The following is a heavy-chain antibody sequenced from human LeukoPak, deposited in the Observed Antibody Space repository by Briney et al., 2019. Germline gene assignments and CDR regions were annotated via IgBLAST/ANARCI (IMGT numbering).Heavy chain of an antibody. CDR2: INPNSGGT. CDR1: GYTFTGYY. V-gene: IGHV1-2*04. Sequence: ASVKVSCKASGYTFTGYYMHWVRQAPGQGLEWMGWINPNSGGTNYAQKFQGWVTMTRDTSISTAYMELSRLRSDDTAVYYCARDSRDIVVVPAAIGLYYYYYYYMDVWGKGTTVTVSS. CDR3: ARDSRDIVVVPAAIGLYYYYYYYMDV. J-gene: IGHJ6*03. D-gene: IGHD2-2*02.